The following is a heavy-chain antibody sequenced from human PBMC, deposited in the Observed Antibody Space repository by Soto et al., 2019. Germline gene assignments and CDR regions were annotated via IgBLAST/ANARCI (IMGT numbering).Heavy chain of an antibody. CDR3: ATSNWFDP. V-gene: IGHV4-39*01. CDR1: GGFISSRGYY. J-gene: IGHJ5*02. Sequence: QLQLQESGPGLVKPSETLSLTCTVSGGFISSRGYYWGWIRQPPGKGLEWIGTIYYSGSTYYNPSLKSRVTISVDTSKNQFSLKLSSVTAADTAVYYCATSNWFDPWGQGTLVTVSS. CDR2: IYYSGST.